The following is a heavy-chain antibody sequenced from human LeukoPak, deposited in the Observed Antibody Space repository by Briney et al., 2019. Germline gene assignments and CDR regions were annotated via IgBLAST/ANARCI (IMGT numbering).Heavy chain of an antibody. V-gene: IGHV4-4*02. D-gene: IGHD5-12*01. CDR2: IYHSGST. J-gene: IGHJ4*02. Sequence: SETLSLTCAVSGGSISSSNWWSWVRQPPGKGLEWIGEIYHSGSTNYNPSLKSRVTISVDKSKNQFSLKLSSVTAADTAVYYCAREAYSGYDFRYPDYWGQGTLVTVSS. CDR3: AREAYSGYDFRYPDY. CDR1: GGSISSSNW.